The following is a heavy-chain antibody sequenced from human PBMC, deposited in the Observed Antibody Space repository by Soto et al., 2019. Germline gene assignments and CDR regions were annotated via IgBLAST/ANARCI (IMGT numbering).Heavy chain of an antibody. J-gene: IGHJ4*02. D-gene: IGHD3-22*01. CDR3: ARGPRYYYDSSVDY. CDR2: ISVYNGDT. CDR1: GYNFTAYG. V-gene: IGHV1-18*01. Sequence: QVKLVQSGPEVKKPGASVKVSCKASGYNFTAYGITWMRQAPGQGFEWMGWISVYNGDTDSAQRLQGRVTMTTDTSTGTAYMELTSLRSDDTAVYYCARGPRYYYDSSVDYWGQGTLVTVSS.